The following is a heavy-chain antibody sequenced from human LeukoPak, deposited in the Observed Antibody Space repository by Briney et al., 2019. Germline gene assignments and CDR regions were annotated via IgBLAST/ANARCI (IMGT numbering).Heavy chain of an antibody. CDR1: GGSISSYY. CDR2: IYTSGST. D-gene: IGHD3-9*01. J-gene: IGHJ4*02. V-gene: IGHV4-4*07. Sequence: SETLSLTCTVSGGSISSYYWSWIRQPAGKGLEWIGRIYTSGSTNYNPSLKSRVTMSVDTSKNQFSLKLSSVTAADTAVYYCARDLEERLDYDILTGSYFDYWGQGTLVTVSS. CDR3: ARDLEERLDYDILTGSYFDY.